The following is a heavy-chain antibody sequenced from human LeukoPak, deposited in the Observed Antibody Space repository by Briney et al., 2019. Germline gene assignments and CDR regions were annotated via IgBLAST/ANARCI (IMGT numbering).Heavy chain of an antibody. V-gene: IGHV3-48*01. CDR3: ARGVEQWLVRVYYFDY. CDR2: ISSGSTTI. J-gene: IGHJ4*02. CDR1: GFTLSSYS. D-gene: IGHD6-19*01. Sequence: PGGSLRLSCATSGFTLSSYSMNWVRQAPGKGLEWISYISSGSTTIYYADSVKGRFTISRDNAKNSLYLQMNSLRAEDTAVYYCARGVEQWLVRVYYFDYWGQGTLVTVSS.